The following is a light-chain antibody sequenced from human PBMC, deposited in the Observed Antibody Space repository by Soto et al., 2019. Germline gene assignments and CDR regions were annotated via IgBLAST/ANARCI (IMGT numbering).Light chain of an antibody. CDR3: QQYKNWPPIT. V-gene: IGKV3-15*01. CDR2: GAS. J-gene: IGKJ5*01. CDR1: QSVSSN. Sequence: EIVLTQSPATLSVSPGERATLSCRASQSVSSNLAWYQQKPGQAPRLLIYGASTRATGIPARFSGSGSGTELTLTISSLQSEDFAVYYCQQYKNWPPITFGQRTRLEIK.